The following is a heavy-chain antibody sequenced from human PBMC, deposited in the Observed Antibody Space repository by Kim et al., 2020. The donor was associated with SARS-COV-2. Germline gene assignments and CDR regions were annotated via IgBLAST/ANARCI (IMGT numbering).Heavy chain of an antibody. Sequence: SETLSLTCTVSGGSISSYYWSWIRQPPGKGLEWIGYIYYSGSTNYNPSLKSRVTISVDTFKNQFSLKLSSVTAADTAVYYCARAMVRASDDAFDIWGQGTMVTVSS. CDR3: ARAMVRASDDAFDI. V-gene: IGHV4-59*01. CDR2: IYYSGST. CDR1: GGSISSYY. D-gene: IGHD3-10*01. J-gene: IGHJ3*02.